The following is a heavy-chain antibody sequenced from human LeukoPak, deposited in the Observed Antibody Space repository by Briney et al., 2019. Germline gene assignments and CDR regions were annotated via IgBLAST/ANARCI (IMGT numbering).Heavy chain of an antibody. V-gene: IGHV1-8*01. CDR3: ARDGGYCSGGSCYRGNWFDP. D-gene: IGHD2-15*01. CDR2: MNPNSGNT. CDR1: GYTYTSYD. J-gene: IGHJ5*02. Sequence: ASVKVSCKASGYTYTSYDINWVRQATGQGLEWMGWMNPNSGNTGYAQKFQGRVTMTRNTSISTAYMELSSLRSEDTAVYYCARDGGYCSGGSCYRGNWFDPWGQGTLVTVSS.